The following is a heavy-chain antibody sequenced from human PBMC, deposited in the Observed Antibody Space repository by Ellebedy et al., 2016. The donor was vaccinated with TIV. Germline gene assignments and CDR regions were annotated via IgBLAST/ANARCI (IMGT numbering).Heavy chain of an antibody. D-gene: IGHD3-16*01. CDR2: ITGIGTST. CDR3: AKPMGPGGRFDAFDI. J-gene: IGHJ3*02. Sequence: GGSLRLXXAASGFTFSYYSMHWVRQAPGKGLEWVSAITGIGTSTYYADSVKGHFTISRDNSKNTLSLQMNSLRADDTAIYYCAKPMGPGGRFDAFDIWGQGTLVTVSS. CDR1: GFTFSYYS. V-gene: IGHV3-23*01.